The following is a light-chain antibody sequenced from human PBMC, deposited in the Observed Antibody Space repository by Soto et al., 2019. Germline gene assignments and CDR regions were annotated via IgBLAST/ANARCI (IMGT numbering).Light chain of an antibody. V-gene: IGKV3-11*01. CDR3: QQRSNWPPYT. Sequence: EIVLTHSPATLSLSPGERATLSCRASQSVSSYLAWYQQKPGQAPRLLIYDASNRATGIPARFSGSGSGTDFTLTISSLEPEVFAVYYCQQRSNWPPYTFGQGTKLEIK. CDR1: QSVSSY. CDR2: DAS. J-gene: IGKJ2*01.